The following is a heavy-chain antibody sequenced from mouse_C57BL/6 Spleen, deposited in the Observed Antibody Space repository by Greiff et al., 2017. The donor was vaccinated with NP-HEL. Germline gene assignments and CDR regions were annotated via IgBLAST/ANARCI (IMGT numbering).Heavy chain of an antibody. D-gene: IGHD4-1*01. CDR3: ARWEDYFDY. Sequence: VQLQQSGAELVRPGTSVKVSCKASGYAFTNYLIEWVKQRPGQGLEWIGVLNPGSGGTNYNEKFKGKATLTADKSSSTAYMQLSSLTSEDSAVYFCARWEDYFDYWGQGTTLTVSS. CDR2: LNPGSGGT. V-gene: IGHV1-54*01. CDR1: GYAFTNYL. J-gene: IGHJ2*01.